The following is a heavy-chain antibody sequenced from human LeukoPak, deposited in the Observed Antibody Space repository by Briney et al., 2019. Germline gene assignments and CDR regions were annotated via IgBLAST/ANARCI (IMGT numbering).Heavy chain of an antibody. CDR2: ISYDGNNK. Sequence: GGSLRLSCAASGLTFSHHAMHWVRRSPGKGLEWAAVISYDGNNKYYANSVKGRFTISRDNPKNTLYLLMNSLSAEDTALYYCAKEQTSSGYFDYWGQGTLVTVSS. D-gene: IGHD3-10*01. CDR3: AKEQTSSGYFDY. V-gene: IGHV3-30*18. CDR1: GLTFSHHA. J-gene: IGHJ4*02.